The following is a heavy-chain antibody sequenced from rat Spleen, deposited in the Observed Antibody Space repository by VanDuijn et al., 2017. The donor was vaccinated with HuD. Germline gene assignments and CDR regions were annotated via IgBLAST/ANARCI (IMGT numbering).Heavy chain of an antibody. J-gene: IGHJ2*01. Sequence: EVQLVESGGGSVQPGRSMKLSCVASGFTFSNYGMACVRQAPKKGLEWVTYINSDGGGTYYRDSVKGRFTISRDDAKNTLYLKMDSLRSEDTATYYCTTGTFWGQGVMVTVSS. CDR2: INSDGGGT. CDR3: TTGTF. CDR1: GFTFSNYG. V-gene: IGHV5-27*01.